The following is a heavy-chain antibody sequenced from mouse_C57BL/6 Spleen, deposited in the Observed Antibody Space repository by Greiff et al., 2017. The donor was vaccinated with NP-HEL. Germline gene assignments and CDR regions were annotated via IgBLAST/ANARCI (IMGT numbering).Heavy chain of an antibody. D-gene: IGHD2-3*01. CDR1: GYTFTSYW. CDR2: IYPSDSET. V-gene: IGHV1-61*01. J-gene: IGHJ3*01. CDR3: ARYYDGYFAY. Sequence: QVQLQQPGAELVRPGSSVKLSCKASGYTFTSYWMDWVKQRPGQGLEWIGNIYPSDSETHYNQKFKDKATLTVDKSSSTAYMQLSSLTSEDSAVYYCARYYDGYFAYWGQGTLVTVSA.